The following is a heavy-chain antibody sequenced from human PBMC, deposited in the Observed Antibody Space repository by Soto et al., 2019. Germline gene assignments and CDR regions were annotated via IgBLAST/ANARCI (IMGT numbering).Heavy chain of an antibody. CDR1: GYTFTSDD. V-gene: IGHV1-8*01. CDR2: MNPNNGNT. Sequence: QVQMVQSGAEVKKPGASVKVSCKASGYTFTSDDINWVRQATGQGREWMGWMNPNNGNTGYAQKFQGRVTMTRDTSINTAYMELSSLTSEDTAVYYCAKGPRNGGFDFWGQGTLVTVSS. CDR3: AKGPRNGGFDF. D-gene: IGHD7-27*01. J-gene: IGHJ4*02.